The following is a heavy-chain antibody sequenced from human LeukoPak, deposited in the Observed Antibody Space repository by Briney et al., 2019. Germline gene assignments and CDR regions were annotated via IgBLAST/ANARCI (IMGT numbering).Heavy chain of an antibody. CDR1: GFTFSSYA. Sequence: GGSLRLSCAASGFTFSSYAMSWVRQAPGKGLEWVSGISGSGGSTYYADSVKGRFTISRDNSKNTLDLQMNSLRAEDTAVYYCARSVGATMRKNLYFDYWGQGTLVTVSS. V-gene: IGHV3-23*01. CDR2: ISGSGGST. J-gene: IGHJ4*02. D-gene: IGHD1-26*01. CDR3: ARSVGATMRKNLYFDY.